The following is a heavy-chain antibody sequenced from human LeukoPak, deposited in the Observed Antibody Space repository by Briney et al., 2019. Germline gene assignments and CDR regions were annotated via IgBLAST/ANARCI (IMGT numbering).Heavy chain of an antibody. CDR1: GFTFSSYS. J-gene: IGHJ4*02. Sequence: GGSLRLSCAASGFTFSSYSMNWVRQAPGKGLEWVAAISTTSGNIYYADSVKGRFTISRDNAKNSLYLQMNSLRVGDTALYYCARRAPSHDFDDWGQGTLVTVSS. V-gene: IGHV3-21*01. CDR2: ISTTSGNI. CDR3: ARRAPSHDFDD.